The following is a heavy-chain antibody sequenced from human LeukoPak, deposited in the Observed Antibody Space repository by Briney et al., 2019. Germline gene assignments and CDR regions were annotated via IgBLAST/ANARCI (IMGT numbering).Heavy chain of an antibody. Sequence: ASVTVSCKASGYTFTGYYMHWVRPAPGQGLAWMGWINPNSGGTNYAQKFQGRVTMTRDTSISTAYMELSRLRSDDTAVYYCARAGRGSWKGPYNWFDPWGQGTLVTVSS. CDR3: ARAGRGSWKGPYNWFDP. CDR1: GYTFTGYY. CDR2: INPNSGGT. D-gene: IGHD1-26*01. J-gene: IGHJ5*02. V-gene: IGHV1-2*02.